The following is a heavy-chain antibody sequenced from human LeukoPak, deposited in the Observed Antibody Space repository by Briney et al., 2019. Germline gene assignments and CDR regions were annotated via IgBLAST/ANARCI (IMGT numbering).Heavy chain of an antibody. V-gene: IGHV3-30*03. CDR3: AREFGHNRWYFDY. Sequence: GGSLRLSCAASGVTFSSYSMNWVRQAPGKGLEWVTVVSADGRTQLYSDSVKGRFTISRDNSLNTLHLQMNSLRTEDTAVYYCAREFGHNRWYFDYWGQGALVTVSS. D-gene: IGHD5-24*01. CDR1: GVTFSSYS. CDR2: VSADGRTQ. J-gene: IGHJ4*02.